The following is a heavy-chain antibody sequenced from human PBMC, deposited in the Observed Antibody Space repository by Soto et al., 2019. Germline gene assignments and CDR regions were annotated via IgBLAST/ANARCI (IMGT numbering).Heavy chain of an antibody. CDR1: GFTFSSYA. CDR2: ISGSGGST. V-gene: IGHV3-23*01. CDR3: AKGSRTTVTPNRGLCNF. Sequence: GGSLRLSCAASGFTFSSYAMSWVRQAPGKGLEWVSAISGSGGSTYYADSVKGRFTISRDNSKNTLYLQMNSLRAEDTAVYYCAKGSRTTVTPNRGLCNFWAQGTLVTVSS. J-gene: IGHJ4*02. D-gene: IGHD4-4*01.